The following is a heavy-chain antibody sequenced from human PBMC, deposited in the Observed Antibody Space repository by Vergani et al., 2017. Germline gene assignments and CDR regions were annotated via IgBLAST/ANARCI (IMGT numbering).Heavy chain of an antibody. D-gene: IGHD1-26*01. Sequence: QVQLVESGGGVVQPGRSLRLSCAASRFTFSSYGMHWVRQAPGKGLEWVAVIWYDGSNKYYADSVKGRFTISRDNSKNTLYLQMNSLRAEDTAVYYCASAARRPWEPITGDYWGQGTLVTVSS. V-gene: IGHV3-33*01. CDR1: RFTFSSYG. CDR3: ASAARRPWEPITGDY. CDR2: IWYDGSNK. J-gene: IGHJ4*02.